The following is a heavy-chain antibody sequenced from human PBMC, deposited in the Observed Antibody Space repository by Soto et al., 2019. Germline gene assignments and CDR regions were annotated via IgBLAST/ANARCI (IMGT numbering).Heavy chain of an antibody. CDR3: ASGIDP. J-gene: IGHJ5*02. CDR2: IKPDGSEK. Sequence: EAQLVESGGDLVQRGGSLRLSCAASGFMFSDSWMNWVRQGPGKGLEWVANIKPDGSEKPYVDSVKGRFTISRDNAKKFLYLQMYSLRVDDTAVYYCASGIDPWGQGTLVTVSS. V-gene: IGHV3-7*05. CDR1: GFMFSDSW.